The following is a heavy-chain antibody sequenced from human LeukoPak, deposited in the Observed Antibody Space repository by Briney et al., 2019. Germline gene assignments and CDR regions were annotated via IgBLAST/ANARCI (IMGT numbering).Heavy chain of an antibody. Sequence: GASVKVSCKASGGTFSSYAISWVRQAPGQGLEWMGRIIPILGIANYAQKFQGRVTITADKSTSTAYMELSSLRSEDTAVYYCAMPAPYGSGSYYNAPYDAFDIWGQGTMVTVSS. CDR2: IIPILGIA. CDR3: AMPAPYGSGSYYNAPYDAFDI. CDR1: GGTFSSYA. D-gene: IGHD3-10*01. V-gene: IGHV1-69*04. J-gene: IGHJ3*02.